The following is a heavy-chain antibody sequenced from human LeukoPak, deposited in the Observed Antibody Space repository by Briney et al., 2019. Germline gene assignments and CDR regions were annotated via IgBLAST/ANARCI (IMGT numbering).Heavy chain of an antibody. J-gene: IGHJ4*02. D-gene: IGHD3-9*01. V-gene: IGHV1-2*02. Sequence: ASVKVSCKASGYTFTGYYMHWVRQAPGQGLEWMGWINPNSGGTNYAQKFQGRVTMTRDASISTAYMELSRLRSDDTAVYYCARVHDILTGYYQGYLDYWGQGTLVTVSS. CDR3: ARVHDILTGYYQGYLDY. CDR1: GYTFTGYY. CDR2: INPNSGGT.